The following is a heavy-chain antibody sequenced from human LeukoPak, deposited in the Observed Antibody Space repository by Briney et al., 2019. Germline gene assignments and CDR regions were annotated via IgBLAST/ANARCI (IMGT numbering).Heavy chain of an antibody. CDR3: AGDGYRTSWYYY. CDR1: GGSISSYY. CDR2: IYTSGST. Sequence: SETLSLTCTVSGGSISSYYWSWIRQPAGKGLEWIGHIYTSGSTKYNPSLKSRVTISLDKSENQFSLKLSSVTAADTAVYYCAGDGYRTSWYYYWGQGTLVTASS. V-gene: IGHV4-4*07. J-gene: IGHJ4*02. D-gene: IGHD6-13*01.